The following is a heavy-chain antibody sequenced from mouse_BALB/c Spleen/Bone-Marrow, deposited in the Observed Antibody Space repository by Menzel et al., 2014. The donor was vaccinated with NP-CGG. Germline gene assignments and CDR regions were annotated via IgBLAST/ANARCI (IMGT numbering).Heavy chain of an antibody. J-gene: IGHJ2*01. V-gene: IGHV2-6-7*01. CDR1: GFSLTVYG. Sequence: VQRVESGPGLVAPSQSLSITCTVSGFSLTVYGVNWVRQPPGKGLEWLGMIWGDGITDYNSAFKSRLSISKDDSKSQAFLKMNSLQTDDTAKYYCAREGNYFDYWGQGTTLTVAS. CDR2: IWGDGIT. CDR3: AREGNYFDY.